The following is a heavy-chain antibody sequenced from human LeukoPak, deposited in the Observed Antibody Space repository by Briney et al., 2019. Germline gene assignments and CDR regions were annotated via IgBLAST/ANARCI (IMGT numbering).Heavy chain of an antibody. J-gene: IGHJ4*02. V-gene: IGHV3-21*01. CDR1: GFTFSSYS. D-gene: IGHD3-22*01. Sequence: GGSLRLSCAASGFTFSSYSMNWVRQAPGKGLEWVSSISSSSSYIYYADSVKGRFTISRDNAKNSLYLQMNSLRAEDTAVYYCARDEACYDSSGYNPINYWGQGTLVTVSS. CDR2: ISSSSSYI. CDR3: ARDEACYDSSGYNPINY.